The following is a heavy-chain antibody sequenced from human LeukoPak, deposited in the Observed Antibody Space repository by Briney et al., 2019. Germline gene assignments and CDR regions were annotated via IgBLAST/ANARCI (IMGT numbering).Heavy chain of an antibody. CDR3: ATYRQVLLSFES. CDR1: GFTFSTFT. J-gene: IGHJ4*02. D-gene: IGHD2/OR15-2a*01. Sequence: GGSLRLSCEASGFTFSTFTMIWVRQPPGKGLEWVSSIFPSGGEIHYADSVRGRFTISRDNSKSTLSLQMNSLRAEDTAIYYCATYRQVLLSFESWGQGTLVTVSS. V-gene: IGHV3-23*01. CDR2: IFPSGGEI.